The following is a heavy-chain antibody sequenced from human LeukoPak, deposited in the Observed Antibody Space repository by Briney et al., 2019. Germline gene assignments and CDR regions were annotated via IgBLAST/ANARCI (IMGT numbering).Heavy chain of an antibody. V-gene: IGHV3-48*01. CDR2: ISSSSSTI. CDR1: GFTFSSYS. J-gene: IGHJ4*02. Sequence: GGSLRLSCAASGFTFSSYSMNWVRQAPGKGLEWVSYISSSSSTIYYADSVKGRFTISRDNAKNSLYLQMNSLRAEDTVVYYCTTDSSGSREGDFDYWGQGTLVTVSS. D-gene: IGHD1-26*01. CDR3: TTDSSGSREGDFDY.